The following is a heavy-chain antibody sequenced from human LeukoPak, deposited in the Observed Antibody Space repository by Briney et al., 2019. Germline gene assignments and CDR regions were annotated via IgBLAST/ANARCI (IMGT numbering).Heavy chain of an antibody. CDR1: GYTFTGYY. D-gene: IGHD6-13*01. Sequence: ASVKVSCKASGYTFTGYYMHWVRQAPGQGLEWMGWINPSGGSTSYAQKFQGRVTMTRDMSTSTVYMELSSLRSEDTAVYYCARDPIAAAEYNWFDPWGQGTLVTVSS. J-gene: IGHJ5*02. CDR3: ARDPIAAAEYNWFDP. CDR2: INPSGGST. V-gene: IGHV1-46*01.